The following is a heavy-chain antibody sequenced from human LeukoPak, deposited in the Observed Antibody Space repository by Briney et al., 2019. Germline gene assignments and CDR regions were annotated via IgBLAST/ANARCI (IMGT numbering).Heavy chain of an antibody. J-gene: IGHJ4*02. V-gene: IGHV3-9*01. CDR3: AKDYYDSSGYFDY. CDR1: GFIFSNYA. CDR2: ISWNSGSI. Sequence: GGSLRLSCAASGFIFSNYAMHWVRQAPGKGLEWVSGISWNSGSIGYADSVKGRFTISRDNAKNSLYLQMNSLRAEDTALYYCAKDYYDSSGYFDYWGQGTLVTVSS. D-gene: IGHD3-22*01.